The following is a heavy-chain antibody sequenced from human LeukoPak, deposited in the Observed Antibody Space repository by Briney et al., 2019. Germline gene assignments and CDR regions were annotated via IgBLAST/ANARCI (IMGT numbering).Heavy chain of an antibody. Sequence: ASVKVSCKASGYTFTSYHMHWVRQAPGKGLEWMGGFDPEDGETIYAQKFQGRVTMTEDTSTDTAYMELSSLRSEDTAVYYCATLPWGGIAAAGTGVDYWGQGTLVTVSS. CDR1: GYTFTSYH. V-gene: IGHV1-24*01. D-gene: IGHD6-13*01. CDR2: FDPEDGET. J-gene: IGHJ4*02. CDR3: ATLPWGGIAAAGTGVDY.